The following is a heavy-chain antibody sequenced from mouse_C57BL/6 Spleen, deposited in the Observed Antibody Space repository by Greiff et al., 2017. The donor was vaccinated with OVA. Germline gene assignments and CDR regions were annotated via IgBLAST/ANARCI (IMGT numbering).Heavy chain of an antibody. CDR1: GYTFTSYW. Sequence: QVQLQQPGAELVKPGASVKLSCKASGYTFTSYWMQWVEQRPGQGLEWIGELDPSDSYTNYNQKFKGKATLTVDTSSSTAYMQLSSLTSEDSAVYYCARKGLGDYGNYGFDYWGQGTTLTVSS. V-gene: IGHV1-50*01. CDR3: ARKGLGDYGNYGFDY. J-gene: IGHJ2*01. CDR2: LDPSDSYT. D-gene: IGHD2-1*01.